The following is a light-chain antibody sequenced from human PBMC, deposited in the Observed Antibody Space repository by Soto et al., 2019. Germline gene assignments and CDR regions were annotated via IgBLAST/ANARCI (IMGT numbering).Light chain of an antibody. CDR3: SSFAGRNNFPSG. Sequence: QSVLTQPPSASGSPGQSVTISCTGTSSDVGAYDYVSWYQQHPGKAPKLMIYEINKRPSGVPDRFSGSTSGNTASLTVSGLQAEDEVDYYCSSFAGRNNFPSGFGTGPKATV. V-gene: IGLV2-8*01. CDR1: SSDVGAYDY. CDR2: EIN. J-gene: IGLJ1*01.